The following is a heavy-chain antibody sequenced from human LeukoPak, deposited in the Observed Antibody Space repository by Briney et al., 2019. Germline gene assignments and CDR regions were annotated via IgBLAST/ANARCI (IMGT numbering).Heavy chain of an antibody. Sequence: GGSLRLSCAASGFTFSSYEMNWVRQAPGKGLEWVSYISGSSSTIYYADSVKGRFTISRDNAKNSLYLQMNSLRAEDTAVYYCASGTTMVHIDYWGQGTLVTVSS. V-gene: IGHV3-48*03. CDR2: ISGSSSTI. CDR1: GFTFSSYE. J-gene: IGHJ4*02. CDR3: ASGTTMVHIDY. D-gene: IGHD4-23*01.